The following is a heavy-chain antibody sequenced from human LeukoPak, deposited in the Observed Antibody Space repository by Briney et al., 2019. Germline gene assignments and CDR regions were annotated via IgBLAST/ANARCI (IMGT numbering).Heavy chain of an antibody. CDR3: ARKLVAAAEGWFDP. D-gene: IGHD6-13*01. V-gene: IGHV1-8*01. CDR2: MNPNSGNT. Sequence: ASVKISCKASGYTFTSYDINWVRQATGQGLEWMGWMNPNSGNTGYAQKFQGRVTMTRNTSISTAYTELSSLRSEDTAVYYCARKLVAAAEGWFDPWGQGTLVTVSS. J-gene: IGHJ5*02. CDR1: GYTFTSYD.